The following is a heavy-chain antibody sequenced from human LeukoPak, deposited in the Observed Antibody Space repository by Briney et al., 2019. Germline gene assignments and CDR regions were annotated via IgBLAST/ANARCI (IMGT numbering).Heavy chain of an antibody. J-gene: IGHJ4*02. Sequence: GGSLRLSCAVSGFTLSDYYIDLVRQAPGKGLEWVGRSRNKANSYTTEYAASVKGRFTISRDDSKRSLFLQMNSLKPEDTAVYYCARSYYYDSGTYSDFDYWGQGTLVTVSS. CDR3: ARSYYYDSGTYSDFDY. D-gene: IGHD3-10*01. CDR2: SRNKANSYTT. V-gene: IGHV3-72*01. CDR1: GFTLSDYY.